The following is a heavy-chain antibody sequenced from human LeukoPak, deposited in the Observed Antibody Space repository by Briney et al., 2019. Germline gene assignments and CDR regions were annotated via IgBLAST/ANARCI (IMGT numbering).Heavy chain of an antibody. CDR3: ARPGSYYNYYMDV. CDR2: INHSGST. D-gene: IGHD2-15*01. V-gene: IGHV4-34*01. CDR1: GGSISNYY. J-gene: IGHJ6*03. Sequence: SETLSLTCTVSGGSISNYYWSWIRQPPGKGLEWIGEINHSGSTNYNPSLKSRVTISVDTSKNQFSLKLSSVTAADTAVYYCARPGSYYNYYMDVWGKGTTVTISS.